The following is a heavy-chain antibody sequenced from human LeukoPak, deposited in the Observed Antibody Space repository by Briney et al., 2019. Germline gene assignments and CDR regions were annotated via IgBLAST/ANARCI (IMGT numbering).Heavy chain of an antibody. Sequence: ASVKVSCKASGYTFTGYYMHWVRQAPGQGLEWMGWINPNSGGTNYAQKFQGRVTMTRDTSISTAYMELSRLRSDDTAVYYCAREGSGWYMDFQHRGQGTLVTVSS. J-gene: IGHJ1*01. CDR1: GYTFTGYY. CDR2: INPNSGGT. D-gene: IGHD6-19*01. CDR3: AREGSGWYMDFQH. V-gene: IGHV1-2*02.